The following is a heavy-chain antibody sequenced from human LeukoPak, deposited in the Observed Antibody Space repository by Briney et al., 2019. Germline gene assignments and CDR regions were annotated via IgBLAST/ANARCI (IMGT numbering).Heavy chain of an antibody. CDR2: ISWNSGSI. CDR3: AKAPSCSGYPGAAFDI. V-gene: IGHV3-9*01. D-gene: IGHD3-22*01. CDR1: GFTFDDYA. Sequence: PGRSLRLSCAASGFTFDDYAMHWVRQAPGKGLEWVSGISWNSGSIGYADSVKGRFPISRENPKNSLYLQMNSLRAEDTDWHDCAKAPSCSGYPGAAFDIWGQGTMVTVSS. J-gene: IGHJ3*02.